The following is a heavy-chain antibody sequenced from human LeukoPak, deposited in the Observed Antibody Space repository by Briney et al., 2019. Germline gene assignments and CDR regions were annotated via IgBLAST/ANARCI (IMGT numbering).Heavy chain of an antibody. CDR1: AFTFSSYA. Sequence: GGSLRLSCAASAFTFSSYAMSWVRQAPGKGLEWVSGISGSGGSTYYADSVKGRFTISRDNSKNTLYLQMNSLRAEDTAVYYCAYLHRGIGAFDIWGQGTMVTVSS. V-gene: IGHV3-23*01. CDR2: ISGSGGST. CDR3: AYLHRGIGAFDI. D-gene: IGHD1-26*01. J-gene: IGHJ3*02.